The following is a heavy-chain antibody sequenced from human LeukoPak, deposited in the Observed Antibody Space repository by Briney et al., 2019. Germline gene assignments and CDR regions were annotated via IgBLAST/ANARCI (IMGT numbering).Heavy chain of an antibody. CDR1: GYSFTGYW. CDR3: ARRGGLNDAFDI. CDR2: IYPGDSDA. Sequence: GESLKISCKGSGYSFTGYWIGWVRQMPGKGLEWMGIIYPGDSDARDSPSFQGQVTISVDKSIRTAYLQWSSLKASDTAMYYCARRGGLNDAFDIWGQGTMVIVSS. D-gene: IGHD3-16*01. V-gene: IGHV5-51*01. J-gene: IGHJ3*02.